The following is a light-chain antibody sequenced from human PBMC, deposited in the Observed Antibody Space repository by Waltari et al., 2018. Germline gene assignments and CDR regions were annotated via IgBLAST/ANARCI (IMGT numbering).Light chain of an antibody. CDR1: QSVSSSY. J-gene: IGKJ5*01. V-gene: IGKV3-20*01. Sequence: EIVLTQSPGTLSLSQGERATLSCRASQSVSSSYLAWYQQKPGQAPRRLSSGASSRATCIPDRFSGSASGTDFTLTISRLEPEDFAVYYCQQYGSSPPITFGQGTRLEIK. CDR2: GAS. CDR3: QQYGSSPPIT.